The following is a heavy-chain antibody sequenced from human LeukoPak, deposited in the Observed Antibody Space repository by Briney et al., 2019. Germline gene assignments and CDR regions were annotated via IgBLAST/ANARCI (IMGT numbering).Heavy chain of an antibody. CDR1: GYTFTIFG. Sequence: ASVKVSCKASGYTFTIFGISWVRQAPGQGLEWMGWISAYNGNTSYAQKVQGRVTMTTDTLATTAYMELRSLRSDDTVVYYCARDLERYYDLEGRSGYWGRGTLVTVSS. CDR3: ARDLERYYDLEGRSGY. J-gene: IGHJ4*02. CDR2: ISAYNGNT. D-gene: IGHD3-3*01. V-gene: IGHV1-18*01.